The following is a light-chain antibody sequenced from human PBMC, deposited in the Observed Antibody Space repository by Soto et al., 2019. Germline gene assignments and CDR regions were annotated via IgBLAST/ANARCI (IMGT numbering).Light chain of an antibody. Sequence: QSVLTQPHSASGTPGQRVTTSCSGSSSNIGTSSVHWFQQLPGTAPKLLISTTNQRPSGVPERFSGSKSGTSASLAISGLQSEDEADYYCAAWDDSLNGHVFGTGPRSPS. J-gene: IGLJ1*01. CDR2: TTN. V-gene: IGLV1-44*01. CDR3: AAWDDSLNGHV. CDR1: SSNIGTSS.